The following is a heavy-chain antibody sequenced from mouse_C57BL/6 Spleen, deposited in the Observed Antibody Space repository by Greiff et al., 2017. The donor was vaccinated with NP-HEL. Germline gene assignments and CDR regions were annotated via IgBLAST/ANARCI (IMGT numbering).Heavy chain of an antibody. V-gene: IGHV1-61*01. CDR3: ARGDYSYSLYWYFDV. CDR2: IYPSDSET. D-gene: IGHD2-12*01. J-gene: IGHJ1*03. Sequence: QVQLKQPGAELVRPGSSVKLSCKASGYTFTSYWMDWVKQRPGQGLEWIGNIYPSDSETHYNQKFKDKATLTVDKSSSTAYMQLSSLTSEDSAVYYCARGDYSYSLYWYFDVWGTGTTVTVSS. CDR1: GYTFTSYW.